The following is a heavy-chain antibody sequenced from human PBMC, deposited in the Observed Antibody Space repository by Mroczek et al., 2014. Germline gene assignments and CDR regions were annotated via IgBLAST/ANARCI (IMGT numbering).Heavy chain of an antibody. V-gene: IGHV4-4*07. CDR2: IYTSGST. D-gene: IGHD3-10*01. J-gene: IGHJ5*02. CDR3: ARELTNMVRGFRGNWFDP. CDR1: GGSISSYY. Sequence: QVQLQQWGPGLVKPSETLSLTCTVSGGSISSYYWSWIRQPAGKGLEWFGRIYTSGSTNYNPSLKSRVTMSVDTSKNQFSLKLSSVTAADTAVYYCARELTNMVRGFRGNWFDPWGQGTLVTVSS.